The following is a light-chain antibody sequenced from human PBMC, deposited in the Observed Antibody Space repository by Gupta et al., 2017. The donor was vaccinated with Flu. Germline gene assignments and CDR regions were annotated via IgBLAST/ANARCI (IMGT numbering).Light chain of an antibody. V-gene: IGKV1-16*01. CDR1: QGIVKS. Sequence: DIHLTPSPFSLSACVGDRVTISCRASQGIVKSFAWFQQKPGKAPKSLIDAASILHTGVPSRFSGSGSGTEFTLTISSLQPEDFATYYCQQHFSSPLTFGGGTRVEIK. CDR2: AAS. CDR3: QQHFSSPLT. J-gene: IGKJ4*01.